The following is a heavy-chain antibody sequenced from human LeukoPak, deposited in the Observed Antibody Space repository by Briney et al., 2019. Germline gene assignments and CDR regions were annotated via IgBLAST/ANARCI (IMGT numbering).Heavy chain of an antibody. J-gene: IGHJ3*02. CDR3: AREGDYDFWSGYQDAFDI. Sequence: GGSLRLSCAASGFTFSSYSMNWVRQAPGKGLEWVSSISSSSSYIYYADSVKGRFTISRDNAKNSLYLQMNSLRAEDTAVYYCAREGDYDFWSGYQDAFDIWGQGTMVTVSS. V-gene: IGHV3-21*01. CDR1: GFTFSSYS. CDR2: ISSSSSYI. D-gene: IGHD3-3*01.